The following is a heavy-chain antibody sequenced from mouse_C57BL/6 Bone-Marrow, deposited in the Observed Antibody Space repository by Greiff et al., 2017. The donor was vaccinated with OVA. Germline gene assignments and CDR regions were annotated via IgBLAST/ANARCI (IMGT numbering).Heavy chain of an antibody. CDR3: ASSDGYYLDY. CDR2: ISSGGSYT. CDR1: GFTFSSYG. V-gene: IGHV5-6*01. D-gene: IGHD2-3*01. Sequence: EVKLMESGGDLVKPGGSLKLSCAASGFTFSSYGMSWVRQTPDKRLEWVATISSGGSYTYSPDSVKGRFTISRDNAKNTLYLQMSSLKSEDTAMYYCASSDGYYLDYWGQGTTLTVSS. J-gene: IGHJ2*01.